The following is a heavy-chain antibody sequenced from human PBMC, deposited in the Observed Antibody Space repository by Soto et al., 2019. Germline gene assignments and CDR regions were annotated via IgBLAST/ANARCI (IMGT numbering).Heavy chain of an antibody. CDR2: INPSGGST. CDR3: ARDTSQDIVATISSIDIAVGWYGRPKNWFDP. V-gene: IGHV1-46*01. CDR1: GYTFTSYY. J-gene: IGHJ5*02. D-gene: IGHD5-12*01. Sequence: GASVKVSCKASGYTFTSYYMHWVRQAPGQGLEWMGIINPSGGSTSYAQKFQGRVTMTRDTSTSTVYMELSSLRSEDTAVYYCARDTSQDIVATISSIDIAVGWYGRPKNWFDPWGQGTLVTVSS.